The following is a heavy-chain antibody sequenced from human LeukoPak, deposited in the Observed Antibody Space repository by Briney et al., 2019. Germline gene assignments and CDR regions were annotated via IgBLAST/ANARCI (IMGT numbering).Heavy chain of an antibody. J-gene: IGHJ4*02. Sequence: HGESLKISCRGSGYIFTNYWIGWVRQLPGKGLEWMGIIYPGESAARYSPSFQGQVTISVDQSISTTYLQWSSLKASDTAIYYCARPGQRTDNAGWNHFDYWGQGTLVTASS. D-gene: IGHD1-1*01. CDR3: ARPGQRTDNAGWNHFDY. CDR1: GYIFTNYW. V-gene: IGHV5-51*01. CDR2: IYPGESAA.